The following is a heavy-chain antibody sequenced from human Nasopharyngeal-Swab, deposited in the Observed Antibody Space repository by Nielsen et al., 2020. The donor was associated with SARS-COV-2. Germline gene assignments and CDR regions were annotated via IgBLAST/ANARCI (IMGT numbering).Heavy chain of an antibody. CDR3: ASDLSGRDDF. CDR2: TDEYGTTI. V-gene: IGHV3-74*01. Sequence: WGSLRLSCVASGFTFSNYWMHWVRQAPGKGLVWVSRTDEYGTTINYADSVKGRFAISRDNAKNTLYLQMNSLRADDTAMYYCASDLSGRDDFWGQGTLVTVAS. CDR1: GFTFSNYW. D-gene: IGHD6-19*01. J-gene: IGHJ4*02.